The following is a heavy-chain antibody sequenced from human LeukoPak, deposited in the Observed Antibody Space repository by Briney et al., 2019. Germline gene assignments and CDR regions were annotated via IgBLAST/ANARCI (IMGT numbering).Heavy chain of an antibody. Sequence: ASVTVSFKASGYTFTSYDINWVRQATGQGLEWMGWMNPNSGNTGYAQKFQGRVTMTTDTSTSTAYMDLRSLRSDDTAVYYCARSFRGVIHYFDYWGQGTLVTVSS. CDR1: GYTFTSYD. CDR3: ARSFRGVIHYFDY. CDR2: MNPNSGNT. J-gene: IGHJ4*02. V-gene: IGHV1-8*01. D-gene: IGHD3-10*01.